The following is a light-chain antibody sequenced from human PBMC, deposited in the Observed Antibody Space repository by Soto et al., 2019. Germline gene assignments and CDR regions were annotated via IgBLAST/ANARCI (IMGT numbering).Light chain of an antibody. CDR3: QQRSNWPYT. Sequence: DIVLTQSPATLSLSPGERATLSCRASQSVSSYLAWYQQKPGQAPRLLIYDASNRATGIPAKFSGSGSGTDFTLTISSLEPEDFAVYYCQQRSNWPYTFSQGTKLDIK. V-gene: IGKV3-11*01. CDR2: DAS. CDR1: QSVSSY. J-gene: IGKJ2*01.